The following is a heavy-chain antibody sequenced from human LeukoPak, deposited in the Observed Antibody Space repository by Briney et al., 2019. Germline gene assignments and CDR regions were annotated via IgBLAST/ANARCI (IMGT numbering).Heavy chain of an antibody. CDR3: AKVGIFGLVTYYFDY. D-gene: IGHD3/OR15-3a*01. V-gene: IGHV3-9*01. Sequence: PGGSLRLSCAASEFTFDEYAMHWVRQAPGKGLEWVSGISWNSGHIDYADSVKGRFTISRDNAKNSLYLQMNSLKAEDTAFYYCAKVGIFGLVTYYFDYWGQGTLVTVSS. CDR1: EFTFDEYA. J-gene: IGHJ4*02. CDR2: ISWNSGHI.